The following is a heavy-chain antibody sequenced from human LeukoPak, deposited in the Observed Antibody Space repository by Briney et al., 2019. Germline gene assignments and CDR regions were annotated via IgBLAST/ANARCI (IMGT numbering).Heavy chain of an antibody. V-gene: IGHV1-58*01. CDR3: AGSVLTDAFDT. J-gene: IGHJ3*02. D-gene: IGHD3-10*01. CDR1: GFTFTISA. Sequence: SVKVSCTASGFTFTISAVQWVRLARGQRLEWIGWIVVGSGNTNYAQKFQERVTITRDMSTTTAYMELSSLRSEDTAVYYCAGSVLTDAFDTWGQGTMVTVSS. CDR2: IVVGSGNT.